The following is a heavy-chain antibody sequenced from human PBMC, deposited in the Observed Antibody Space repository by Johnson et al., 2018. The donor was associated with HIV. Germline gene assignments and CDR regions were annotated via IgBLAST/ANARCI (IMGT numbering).Heavy chain of an antibody. V-gene: IGHV3-30*04. J-gene: IGHJ3*02. D-gene: IGHD1-26*01. CDR1: GFTFSSYA. Sequence: QVQLVESGGGVVQPGRSLRLSCAASGFTFSSYAMHWVRQAPGKGLEWVAVISYDGSYKYFAASVKGRLTISRDNSKNTLYLQMNNLRAEDTAVYYCAKDMGSGSYQHDAFDIWGQGTMVTVSS. CDR3: AKDMGSGSYQHDAFDI. CDR2: ISYDGSYK.